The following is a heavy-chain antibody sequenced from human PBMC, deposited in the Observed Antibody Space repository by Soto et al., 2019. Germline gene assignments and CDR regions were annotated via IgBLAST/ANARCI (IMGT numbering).Heavy chain of an antibody. J-gene: IGHJ5*02. V-gene: IGHV5-10-1*01. CDR1: GYTFTTFW. Sequence: SLKISCTGFGYTFTTFWISWVRQMPGKGLEWMGRIDPGDTYATYSPAFQGHVTISADKATSTAYLQWSSLKASDTAMYFCARIYCNTTTCDSWFDPWGQGTLVTVSS. CDR2: IDPGDTYA. D-gene: IGHD2-2*01. CDR3: ARIYCNTTTCDSWFDP.